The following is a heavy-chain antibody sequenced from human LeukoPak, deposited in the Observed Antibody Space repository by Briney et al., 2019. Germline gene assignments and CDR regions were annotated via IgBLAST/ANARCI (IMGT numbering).Heavy chain of an antibody. V-gene: IGHV3-23*01. CDR2: FDGNGPNT. J-gene: IGHJ4*02. CDR3: AKPRTTGLGWAQFDY. CDR1: GFTFSSFA. D-gene: IGHD2-8*02. Sequence: QSGGSLRLSCAASGFTFSSFAMTWVRQAPGKGLEWVPGFDGNGPNTYYADSVKGRWTISRDNSRNTLYLEMNSLRPEDTAIYYCAKPRTTGLGWAQFDYWGQGSLVTVSS.